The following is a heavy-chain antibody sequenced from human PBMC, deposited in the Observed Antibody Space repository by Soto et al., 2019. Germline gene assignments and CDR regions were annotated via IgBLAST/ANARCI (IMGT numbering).Heavy chain of an antibody. CDR2: MNPNRGNT. J-gene: IGHJ5*02. D-gene: IGHD3-16*01. CDR3: ARERGGSGFDP. CDR1: AYTFTSYD. Sequence: QVELVQSGAEVKKPGSSVKVSCKAAAYTFTSYDINWVRQATGQGLEWMGCMNPNRGNTAYAQKFQGRVTMTRNTSISTAYMELSSLRSEDTAVYYWARERGGSGFDPWCQGTLVTVSS. V-gene: IGHV1-8*01.